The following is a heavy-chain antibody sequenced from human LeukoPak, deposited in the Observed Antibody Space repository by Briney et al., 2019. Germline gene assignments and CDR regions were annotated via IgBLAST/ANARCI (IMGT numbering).Heavy chain of an antibody. V-gene: IGHV1-3*01. CDR3: ARDATGYGDYGFDY. CDR1: GYNLTTYA. D-gene: IGHD4-17*01. Sequence: EASVKVSCKASGYNLTTYAIHWVRQAPGQRLEWMGWINAGNGNTKYSQKFQGRVTITRDTSASTAYMELSSLRSEDTAVYYCARDATGYGDYGFDYWGQGTLVTVSS. CDR2: INAGNGNT. J-gene: IGHJ4*02.